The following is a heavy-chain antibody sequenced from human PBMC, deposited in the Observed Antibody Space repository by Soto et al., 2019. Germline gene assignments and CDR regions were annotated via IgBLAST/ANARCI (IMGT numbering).Heavy chain of an antibody. CDR1: GYTFISFD. CDR2: MNTNTGNT. V-gene: IGHV1-8*01. D-gene: IGHD6-25*01. CDR3: ARRKERSGPYYLDS. Sequence: QVQLVQSGAEVKQPGASVRVSCQASGYTFISFDINWVRQATGQGLEWMGWMNTNTGNTGYEQKFQGRVTMTRNTSIGTAYMELSSLTSEDTAVYYCARRKERSGPYYLDSWGQGTLVTVSS. J-gene: IGHJ4*02.